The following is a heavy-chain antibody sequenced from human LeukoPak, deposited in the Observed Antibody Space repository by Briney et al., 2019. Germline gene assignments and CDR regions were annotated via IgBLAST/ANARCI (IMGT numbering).Heavy chain of an antibody. J-gene: IGHJ4*02. V-gene: IGHV3-33*08. CDR3: ARWNGDYFDY. CDR1: GFTFSSYG. Sequence: GGSLRLSCAASGFTFSSYGMHWVRQAPGKGLEGVAVIWYDGSNKYYADSVKGRFTISRDNSKNTLYLQMNSLRAEDTAVYYCARWNGDYFDYWGQGTLVTVSS. D-gene: IGHD1-1*01. CDR2: IWYDGSNK.